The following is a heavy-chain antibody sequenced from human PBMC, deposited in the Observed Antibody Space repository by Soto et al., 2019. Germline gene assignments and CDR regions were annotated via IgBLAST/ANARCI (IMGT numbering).Heavy chain of an antibody. CDR1: GYTFTDYP. CDR2: LNSDTGKA. V-gene: IGHV1-3*04. CDR3: GRVKAIKTDD. J-gene: IGHJ4*02. Sequence: ASVKVSCKTSGYTFTDYPIHWVRQAPRQRLEWMGWLNSDTGKAEYSRAFRGRVTISRDISATTVYMQLRSLTSEDTAIYFCGRVKAIKTDDWGQGTLVTGS.